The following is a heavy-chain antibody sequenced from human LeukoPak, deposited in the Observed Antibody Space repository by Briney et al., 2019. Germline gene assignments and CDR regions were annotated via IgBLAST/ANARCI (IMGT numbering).Heavy chain of an antibody. CDR2: INTDGSGT. V-gene: IGHV3-74*01. CDR1: GFAFRNYW. D-gene: IGHD3-16*01. Sequence: GGSLRLSCVASGFAFRNYWMYWVRQAPGKGLVWASRINTDGSGTSYADSVKGRFTISRDNAKNTLYLQMNSLRAEDTAVYYCARGLGSPVPTWFDPWGQGTLVTVSS. CDR3: ARGLGSPVPTWFDP. J-gene: IGHJ5*02.